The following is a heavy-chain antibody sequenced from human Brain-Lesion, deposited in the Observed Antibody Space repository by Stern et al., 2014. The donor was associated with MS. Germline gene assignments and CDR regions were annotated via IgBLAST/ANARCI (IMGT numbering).Heavy chain of an antibody. J-gene: IGHJ6*02. CDR2: INPNTGGT. V-gene: IGHV1-2*02. CDR1: GYIFTGYY. CDR3: ARDQRGITIFGVVTDYYYLGMDV. Sequence: VHLVESGADVKKPGASVKGSCKTSGYIFTGYYIHWVRQAPGQGLEWMAWINPNTGGTKHAQKFQGRVTMSRDTSISTAYVELSSLTSDDTAVYYCARDQRGITIFGVVTDYYYLGMDVWGQGTTVTVSS. D-gene: IGHD3-3*01.